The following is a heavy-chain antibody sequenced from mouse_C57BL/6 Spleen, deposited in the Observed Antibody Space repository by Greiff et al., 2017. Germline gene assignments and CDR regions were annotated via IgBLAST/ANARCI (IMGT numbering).Heavy chain of an antibody. CDR1: GYTFTDYN. CDR3: AKLTGNLAWFAY. D-gene: IGHD4-1*01. J-gene: IGHJ3*01. CDR2: INPNNGGT. Sequence: EVKLQESGPELVKPGASVKMSCKASGYTFTDYNMHWVKQSHGKSLEWIGYINPNNGGTSYNQKFKGKATLTVNKSSSTAYMELRSLTSEDSAVYYCAKLTGNLAWFAYWGQGTLVTVSA. V-gene: IGHV1-22*01.